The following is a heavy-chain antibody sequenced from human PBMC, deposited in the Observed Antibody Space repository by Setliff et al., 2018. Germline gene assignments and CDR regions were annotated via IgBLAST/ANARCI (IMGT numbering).Heavy chain of an antibody. D-gene: IGHD1-26*01. CDR2: IYTTWST. CDR3: TRETTFEEGGRYFSYYFDY. V-gene: IGHV4-61*02. Sequence: LSLTCTVSGGSVGNSHYYWNWVRQPAGKGLEWIGRIYTTWSTNYNPSLKSRVTISLDTSKSQFFLKLDAVTAADTAVYYCTRETTFEEGGRYFSYYFDYWGQGTLVTVS. CDR1: GGSVGNSHYY. J-gene: IGHJ4*02.